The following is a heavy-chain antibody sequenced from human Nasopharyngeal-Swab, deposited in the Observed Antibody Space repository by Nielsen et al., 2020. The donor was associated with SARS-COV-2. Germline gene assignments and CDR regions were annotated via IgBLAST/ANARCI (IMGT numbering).Heavy chain of an antibody. D-gene: IGHD3-3*01. J-gene: IGHJ6*03. CDR2: IYYSGGT. CDR3: ARGGDFWSGYYPSYYYYYMDV. V-gene: IGHV4-59*01. CDR1: GGSISSYY. Sequence: SETLSLTCTVSGGSISSYYWSWIRQPPGKGLEWIGYIYYSGGTNYNPSLKSRVTISVDTSKNQFSLKLSSVTAADTAVYYCARGGDFWSGYYPSYYYYYMDVWGKGTTVTVSS.